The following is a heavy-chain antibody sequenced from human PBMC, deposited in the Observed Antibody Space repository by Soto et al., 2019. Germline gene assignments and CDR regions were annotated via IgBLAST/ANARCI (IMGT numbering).Heavy chain of an antibody. Sequence: GESLKISCTGSGYSFTNYWISWVRQMPGKRLEWMGEIDPRDSHTNYSPYFQGHVTVSTDKSNSTAYLPWSSLKASDSAMYYCARHYSRSSFTDVWGQGTTVTVSS. CDR2: IDPRDSHT. D-gene: IGHD6-6*01. CDR1: GYSFTNYW. CDR3: ARHYSRSSFTDV. J-gene: IGHJ6*02. V-gene: IGHV5-10-1*01.